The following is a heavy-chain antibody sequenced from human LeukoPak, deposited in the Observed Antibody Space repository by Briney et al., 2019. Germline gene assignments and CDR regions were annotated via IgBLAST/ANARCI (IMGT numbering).Heavy chain of an antibody. CDR2: IYNSGSA. D-gene: IGHD6-19*01. Sequence: PSETLSLTCTVSGASISSYYWSWIRQPPGKGLEWIGYIYNSGSANSNPSLKSRVTISVDTSKNQFSLKLSSVTAADTAVYYCARTHAVAVAGTRYFQHWGQGTLVTVSS. V-gene: IGHV4-59*12. CDR1: GASISSYY. J-gene: IGHJ1*01. CDR3: ARTHAVAVAGTRYFQH.